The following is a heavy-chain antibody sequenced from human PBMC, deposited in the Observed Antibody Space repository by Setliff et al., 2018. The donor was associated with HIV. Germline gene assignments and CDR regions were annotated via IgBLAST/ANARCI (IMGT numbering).Heavy chain of an antibody. CDR2: IFSSGST. J-gene: IGHJ4*02. D-gene: IGHD3-22*01. Sequence: SETLSLTCTVSGGSISSYCWNWIRQSPGRGLEWIGFIFSSGSTKYNPSLQSRVTMSIDTSKNQFSLRLSSVTAADTAVYFCARLRITMIMMLNYFDYWGQGTLVTVSS. CDR1: GGSISSYC. V-gene: IGHV4-4*09. CDR3: ARLRITMIMMLNYFDY.